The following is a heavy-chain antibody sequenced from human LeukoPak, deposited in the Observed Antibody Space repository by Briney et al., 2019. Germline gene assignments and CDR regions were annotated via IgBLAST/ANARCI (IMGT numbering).Heavy chain of an antibody. CDR2: INHRRST. V-gene: IGHV4-34*01. D-gene: IGHD3-3*02. CDR3: ARGQFWSGYSL. Sequence: SETLSLTCAVYGGSFSGYYWSWIRQPPGKGLEWIGEINHRRSTNYNPSLKSRVTMSVDTSKNQFSLNLSSVTAADTAVYYCARGQFWSGYSLWGQGTLVTVSS. CDR1: GGSFSGYY. J-gene: IGHJ4*02.